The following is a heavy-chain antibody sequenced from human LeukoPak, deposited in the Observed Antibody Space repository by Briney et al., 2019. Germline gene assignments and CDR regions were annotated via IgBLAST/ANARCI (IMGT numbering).Heavy chain of an antibody. CDR1: GFTFSYYW. CDR3: AGGGSSYYYYYMDV. V-gene: IGHV3-74*01. D-gene: IGHD5-12*01. CDR2: INTDGSVT. J-gene: IGHJ6*03. Sequence: GGSLRLSCAASGFTFSYYWMHWVRQAPGKGLVWVSRINTDGSVTTYADSVKSRFTISRDNAKNTLYLQMNSLRVDDTAVYFCAGGGSSYYYYYMDVWGKGTTVTVSS.